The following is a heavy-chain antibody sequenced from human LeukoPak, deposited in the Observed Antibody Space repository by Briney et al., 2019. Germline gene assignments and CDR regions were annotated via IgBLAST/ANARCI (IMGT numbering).Heavy chain of an antibody. CDR1: GFTFSSYA. J-gene: IGHJ4*02. Sequence: GGSLRLSCAASGFTFSSYAMHWVRQAPGKGLEWVAVISYDGSNKYYADSVKGRFTISRDNSKNTLYLQMNSLRAEDTAVYYCARGVPGSPVAIDYWGQGTLVTVSS. CDR2: ISYDGSNK. D-gene: IGHD2-2*01. CDR3: ARGVPGSPVAIDY. V-gene: IGHV3-30-3*01.